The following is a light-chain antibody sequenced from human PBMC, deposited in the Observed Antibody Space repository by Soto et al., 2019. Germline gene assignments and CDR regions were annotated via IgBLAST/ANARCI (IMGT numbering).Light chain of an antibody. CDR3: QQYNNWPRT. V-gene: IGKV3-15*01. CDR1: QSVRSN. J-gene: IGKJ1*01. Sequence: EKVMTQSPATLSVSPGEGATLSCRASQSVRSNLAWYQQKPGQAPRLLIYGASTRATGIPARFSGSGSGTEFTLSISSLQSEDFAVYYCQQYNNWPRTFGQGTKVDIK. CDR2: GAS.